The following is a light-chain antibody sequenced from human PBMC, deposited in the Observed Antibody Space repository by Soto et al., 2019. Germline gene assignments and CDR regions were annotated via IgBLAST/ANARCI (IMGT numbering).Light chain of an antibody. CDR3: QQYYSYPWT. Sequence: AIRMTQSPSSLSASTGDRVTIXXRASQGISSYLAWYQQKPGKAPKXLIYAASTLQSGVPSRFSGSGSGTDFTLTISCLQSEDFATYYCQQYYSYPWTFGQGTKVDIK. J-gene: IGKJ1*01. CDR1: QGISSY. V-gene: IGKV1-8*01. CDR2: AAS.